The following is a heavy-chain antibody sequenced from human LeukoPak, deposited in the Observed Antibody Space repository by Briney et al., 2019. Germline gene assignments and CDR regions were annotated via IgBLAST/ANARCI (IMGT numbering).Heavy chain of an antibody. J-gene: IGHJ4*02. Sequence: PGGSLRLSCAASGFTFSSYGMHWVRQAPGKGLEWVAFIRYDGSNKYYADSVKGRFTISRDNSKNTLYLQMNSLRAEDTAVYNCAKDREYDFWSGYFDYWGQGTLVTVSS. CDR3: AKDREYDFWSGYFDY. D-gene: IGHD3-3*01. CDR2: IRYDGSNK. CDR1: GFTFSSYG. V-gene: IGHV3-30*02.